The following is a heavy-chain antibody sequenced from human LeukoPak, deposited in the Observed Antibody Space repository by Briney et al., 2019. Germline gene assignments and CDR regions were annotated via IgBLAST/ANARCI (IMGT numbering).Heavy chain of an antibody. CDR3: ATRPSGSDRFLPYFDY. Sequence: PSETLSLTCTVSGVSISTYYWSWIRQPPGKGLEWIGYIYYSGSTNYNPSLKSRVTISIDTSKNHFSLKLNSVTAADTAVYYCATRPSGSDRFLPYFDYWGQGILVTVSS. D-gene: IGHD1-1*01. CDR2: IYYSGST. CDR1: GVSISTYY. V-gene: IGHV4-59*01. J-gene: IGHJ4*02.